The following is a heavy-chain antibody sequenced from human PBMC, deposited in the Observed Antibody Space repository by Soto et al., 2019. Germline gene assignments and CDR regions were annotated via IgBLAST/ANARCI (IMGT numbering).Heavy chain of an antibody. Sequence: QVQLVESGGGVVQPGRSLRLSCAASGCTFSSYGMHWVRQAPGKGLEWVAVIWYDGSNKYYADSVKGRFTISRDNSKNTLYLQMNSLRAEDTAVYYCARRLDMIGYYYYYGMDVWGQGTTVTVSS. V-gene: IGHV3-33*01. CDR3: ARRLDMIGYYYYYGMDV. D-gene: IGHD3-22*01. CDR2: IWYDGSNK. CDR1: GCTFSSYG. J-gene: IGHJ6*02.